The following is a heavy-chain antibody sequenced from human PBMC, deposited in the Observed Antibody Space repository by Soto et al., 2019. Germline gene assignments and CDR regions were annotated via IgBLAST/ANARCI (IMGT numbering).Heavy chain of an antibody. J-gene: IGHJ4*02. D-gene: IGHD6-13*01. Sequence: EVQLVESVGGLVKPGGSLRLSCAASGFTFSIYSMNWFRQAPGKGLEWVSSISSSSSYIYYADSVKGRFTTSRDNAKNSLYLQMNSLRAEDTAVYYCARGGGIAAPRAPGYWGQGTLVTVSS. CDR3: ARGGGIAAPRAPGY. CDR2: ISSSSSYI. CDR1: GFTFSIYS. V-gene: IGHV3-21*01.